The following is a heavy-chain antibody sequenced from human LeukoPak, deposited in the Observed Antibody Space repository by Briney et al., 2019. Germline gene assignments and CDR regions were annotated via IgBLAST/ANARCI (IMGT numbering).Heavy chain of an antibody. CDR1: GGSISNYY. V-gene: IGHV4-59*08. CDR2: IYYSGNT. D-gene: IGHD5/OR15-5a*01. Sequence: SETLSLTCTVSGGSISNYYWNWIRQPPGKGLEWIAYIYYSGNTYYNPSLSSRVTISADSSKNQFSLRLRSVTAADAAVYFCARTRGRVSKTDFDSWGQGTLVTVSS. J-gene: IGHJ4*02. CDR3: ARTRGRVSKTDFDS.